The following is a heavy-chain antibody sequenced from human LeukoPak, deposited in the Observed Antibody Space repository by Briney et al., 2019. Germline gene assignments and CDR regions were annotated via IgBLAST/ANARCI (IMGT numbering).Heavy chain of an antibody. J-gene: IGHJ6*02. CDR1: GFTFSDYY. Sequence: GGSLRLSCAASGFTFSDYYMSWIRQAPGKGLEWVSYISSSGSTIYYADSVKGRFTISRDNAKNSLYLQMNSLRAEDTAVYYCARNGDDFWSGYYKSGGDDYYYGMDVWGQGTTVTVSS. CDR2: ISSSGSTI. V-gene: IGHV3-11*01. D-gene: IGHD3-3*01. CDR3: ARNGDDFWSGYYKSGGDDYYYGMDV.